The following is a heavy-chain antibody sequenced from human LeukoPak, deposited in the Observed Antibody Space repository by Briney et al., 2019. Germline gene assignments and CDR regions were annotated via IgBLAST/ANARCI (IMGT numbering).Heavy chain of an antibody. CDR3: AKDPLERRAYYFDY. J-gene: IGHJ4*02. CDR2: ISSSSSYI. D-gene: IGHD1-1*01. Sequence: GGSLRLSCAASGFTFSSYSMNWVRQAPGKGLEWVSSISSSSSYIYYADSVKGRFAISRDNSKNTLYLQMNSLRAEDTAVYYCAKDPLERRAYYFDYWGQGTLVTVSS. CDR1: GFTFSSYS. V-gene: IGHV3-21*04.